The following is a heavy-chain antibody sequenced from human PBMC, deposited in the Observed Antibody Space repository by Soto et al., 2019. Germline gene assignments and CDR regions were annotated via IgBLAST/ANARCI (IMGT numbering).Heavy chain of an antibody. Sequence: PSETLSLTCTVSGGSIISYYWSWIRQPPGKGLEWIGYIYYSGSTNYNPSLKSRVTISVDTSKNQFSLKLSSVTAADTAVYYCARLVVVVNRYYYYRDGWGKGTTVTVCS. V-gene: IGHV4-59*08. CDR1: GGSIISYY. CDR2: IYYSGST. J-gene: IGHJ6*03. CDR3: ARLVVVVNRYYYYRDG. D-gene: IGHD2-15*01.